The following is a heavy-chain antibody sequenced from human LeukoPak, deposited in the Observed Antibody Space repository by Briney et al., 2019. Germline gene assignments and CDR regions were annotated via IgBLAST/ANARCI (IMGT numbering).Heavy chain of an antibody. V-gene: IGHV3-11*04. CDR1: GFTFSDYY. CDR2: ISSSGSTI. CDR3: ARDLGGDFWSGYWYYYYYGMDV. D-gene: IGHD3-3*01. Sequence: GSLRLSCAASGFTFSDYYMSWIRQAPGKGLEWVSYISSSGSTIYYADSVKGRFTISRDNAKNSLYLQMNSLRAEDTAVYYCARDLGGDFWSGYWYYYYYGMDVWGQGTTVTVSS. J-gene: IGHJ6*02.